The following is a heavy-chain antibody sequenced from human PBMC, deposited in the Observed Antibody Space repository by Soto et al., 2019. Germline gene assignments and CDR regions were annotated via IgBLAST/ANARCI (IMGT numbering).Heavy chain of an antibody. Sequence: QVQLVESGGGVVQPGRSLRLSCAASGFTFSSYAMHWVRQAPGKGLEWVAVISYDGSNKYYADSVKGRFTISRDNSKNTLYLQMNSLRAEDTAVYYCARGDIVLVPAAIFGHFAYWGQGTLVTVSS. V-gene: IGHV3-30-3*01. J-gene: IGHJ4*02. D-gene: IGHD2-2*01. CDR3: ARGDIVLVPAAIFGHFAY. CDR2: ISYDGSNK. CDR1: GFTFSSYA.